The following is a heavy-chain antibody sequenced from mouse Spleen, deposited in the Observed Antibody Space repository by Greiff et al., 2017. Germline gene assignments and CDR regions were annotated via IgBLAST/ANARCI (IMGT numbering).Heavy chain of an antibody. V-gene: IGHV5-6-2*01. J-gene: IGHJ3*01. CDR1: GFTFSSYA. CDR3: AIQFSFNWDGFAY. CDR2: INSNGGST. D-gene: IGHD4-1*01. Sequence: EVHLVESGGGLVKPGGSLKLSCAASGFTFSSYAMSWVRQTPEKRLEWVAAINSNGGSTYYPDTVKDRFTISRDNAKNTLYLQMSSLRSEDTALYYCAIQFSFNWDGFAYWGQGTLVTVSA.